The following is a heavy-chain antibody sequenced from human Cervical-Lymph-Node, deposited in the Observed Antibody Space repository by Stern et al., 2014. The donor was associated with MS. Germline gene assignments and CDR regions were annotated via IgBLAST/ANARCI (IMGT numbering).Heavy chain of an antibody. D-gene: IGHD2-15*01. J-gene: IGHJ3*02. Sequence: EGQLVETWGGLVQPWGSLRLSCAASGFTFSSYWMTWVRQAPGKGLEWVANMDQDGIEKYYVDSVKGRFTISRDNAKNSLYLQMNGLRAEDTAVYYCARDLLHCSGNDCYSWDAFDIWGQGTMLTVSS. V-gene: IGHV3-7*01. CDR1: GFTFSSYW. CDR2: MDQDGIEK. CDR3: ARDLLHCSGNDCYSWDAFDI.